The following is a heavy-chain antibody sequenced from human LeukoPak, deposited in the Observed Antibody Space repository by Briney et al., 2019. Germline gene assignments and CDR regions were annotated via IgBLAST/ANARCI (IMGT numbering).Heavy chain of an antibody. D-gene: IGHD3-22*01. CDR3: ARGEHHYDSSGYYYFDY. J-gene: IGHJ4*02. Sequence: GGSLRLSCAASGFTFSNYGMHWVRQAPGKGLEWVAVIWYDGSNKYSADSVKGRFTISRDNSKNTLYLQMNSLRAEDTAVYYCARGEHHYDSSGYYYFDYWGQGTLVTVSS. CDR2: IWYDGSNK. V-gene: IGHV3-33*01. CDR1: GFTFSNYG.